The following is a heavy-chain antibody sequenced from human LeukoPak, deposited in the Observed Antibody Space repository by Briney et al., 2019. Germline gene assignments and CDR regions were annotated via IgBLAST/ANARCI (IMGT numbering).Heavy chain of an antibody. CDR2: ISNGGSNK. J-gene: IGHJ6*02. CDR1: GFNFSSYA. V-gene: IGHV3-30-3*01. CDR3: ARNPPRIVGATTDYYYYGMDV. Sequence: GGSLRLSRAASGFNFSSYATHWVRQAPGKGLEWVAVISNGGSNKYYADSVKGRFTISRDNSKNTLYLQMNSLRAEDTAVYYCARNPPRIVGATTDYYYYGMDVWGQGTTVTVSS. D-gene: IGHD1-26*01.